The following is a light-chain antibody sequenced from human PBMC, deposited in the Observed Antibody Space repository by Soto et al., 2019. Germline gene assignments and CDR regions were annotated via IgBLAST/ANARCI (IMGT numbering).Light chain of an antibody. CDR1: SSDVGGYNY. CDR3: SSYTSSSTRV. Sequence: QSALTQPASVSGSPGQSITISCTGTSSDVGGYNYVSWYQQHPGKAPKLMIYEVSNRPSGVSNRFSGSKSGNTASLTISGLQAEEEADYYCSSYTSSSTRVFGGGTTVTV. J-gene: IGLJ3*02. CDR2: EVS. V-gene: IGLV2-14*01.